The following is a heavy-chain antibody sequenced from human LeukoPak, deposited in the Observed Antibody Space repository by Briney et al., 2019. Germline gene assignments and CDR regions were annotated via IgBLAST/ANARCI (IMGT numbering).Heavy chain of an antibody. V-gene: IGHV5-51*01. CDR2: IYPRDSIT. CDR3: ARRGDDSSGYYSLDS. Sequence: KPGESLQISCKGSGYSFTNYWIGWVRQMPGKGLEWMGIIYPRDSITRYSPSFQGQVTISADKSISTAYLQWSSLKASDTAMYYCARRGDDSSGYYSLDSWGQGTLVTVSS. D-gene: IGHD3-22*01. J-gene: IGHJ4*02. CDR1: GYSFTNYW.